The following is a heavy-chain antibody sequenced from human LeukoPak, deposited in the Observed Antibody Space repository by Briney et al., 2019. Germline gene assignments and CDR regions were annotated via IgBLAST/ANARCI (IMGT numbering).Heavy chain of an antibody. J-gene: IGHJ5*02. CDR2: ISYDGSNK. CDR3: GRGLRYFDWFSPDP. V-gene: IGHV3-30*04. D-gene: IGHD3-9*01. Sequence: PGGSLRLSCAASGFTFSSYAMHWVRQAPGKGLEWVAVISYDGSNKYYADSVKGRFTISRDNSKNTLYLQMNSLRAEDTAVYYCGRGLRYFDWFSPDPWGQGTLVTVSS. CDR1: GFTFSSYA.